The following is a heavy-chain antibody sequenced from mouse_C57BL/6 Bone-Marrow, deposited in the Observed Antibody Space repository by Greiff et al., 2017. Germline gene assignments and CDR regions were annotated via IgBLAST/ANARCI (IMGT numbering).Heavy chain of an antibody. D-gene: IGHD1-2*01. Sequence: VQLQQSGPELVRPGVSVKISCKGSGYTFTDYAMHWVKQSHATSLEWIGVISTYYGDASYTQKFKGKDTMTVDKSSNTAYLQLARLTSEDSAVXSGARDYYGRGGEGYFAVWGTGTTVTVSS. J-gene: IGHJ1*03. V-gene: IGHV1-67*01. CDR1: GYTFTDYA. CDR2: ISTYYGDA. CDR3: ARDYYGRGGEGYFAV.